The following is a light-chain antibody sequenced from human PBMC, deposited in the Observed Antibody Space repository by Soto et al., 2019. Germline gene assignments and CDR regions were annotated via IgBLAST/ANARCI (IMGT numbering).Light chain of an antibody. CDR3: MQALQSLT. Sequence: DVVMTQSPLSLPVTPVDPASISCRSSQSLLYNNTYNYLDWYVQKPGQSPQLLIYFGSNRAPGVPDRFSGSGSGTDFTLKINRVEAEDVGTYYCMQALQSLTFGQGTRLEIK. V-gene: IGKV2-28*01. J-gene: IGKJ5*01. CDR2: FGS. CDR1: QSLLYNNTYNY.